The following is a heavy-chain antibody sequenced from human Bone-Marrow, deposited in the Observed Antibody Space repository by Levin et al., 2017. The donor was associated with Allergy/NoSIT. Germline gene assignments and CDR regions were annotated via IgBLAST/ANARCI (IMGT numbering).Heavy chain of an antibody. CDR2: TIPIIGPT. V-gene: IGHV1-69*01. D-gene: IGHD2/OR15-2a*01. CDR1: GGTFSSFA. CDR3: ASRRRWTRGTTFLFDY. J-gene: IGHJ4*02. Sequence: GGSLRLSCKASGGTFSSFAVSWVRQAPGQGLEWMGGTIPIIGPTNYAHKFQGRVSITADHFTNTVYMELSSLRVDDTAVYYCASRRRWTRGTTFLFDYWGPGTPVTVSS.